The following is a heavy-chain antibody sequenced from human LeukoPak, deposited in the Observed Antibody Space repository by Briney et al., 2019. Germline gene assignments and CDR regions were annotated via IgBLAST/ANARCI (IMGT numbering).Heavy chain of an antibody. V-gene: IGHV1-69*05. J-gene: IGHJ4*02. CDR1: GGTFSSYA. CDR3: ARGEGLRTYYYDSSGYSSFYY. D-gene: IGHD3-22*01. CDR2: IIPIFGTA. Sequence: SVKVSCKASGGTFSSYAISWVRQAPGQGLEWMGRIIPIFGTANYAQKFQGRVTITTDESTSTAYMELSSLRSVDTAVYYCARGEGLRTYYYDSSGYSSFYYWGQGTLVTVSS.